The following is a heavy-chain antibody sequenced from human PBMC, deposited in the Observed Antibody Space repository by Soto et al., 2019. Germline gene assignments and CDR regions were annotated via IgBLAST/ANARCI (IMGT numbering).Heavy chain of an antibody. CDR1: GGSISSYY. J-gene: IGHJ6*02. D-gene: IGHD6-13*01. CDR2: IYTSGST. V-gene: IGHV4-4*07. Sequence: SETLSLTCTVSGGSISSYYWSWIRQPAGKGLEWIGRIYTSGSTNYNPSLKSRVTMSVETSKNQFSLKLSAVTAADTAVYCCASEPHSSSYYYYYGMDVWGQGTTVTVSS. CDR3: ASEPHSSSYYYYYGMDV.